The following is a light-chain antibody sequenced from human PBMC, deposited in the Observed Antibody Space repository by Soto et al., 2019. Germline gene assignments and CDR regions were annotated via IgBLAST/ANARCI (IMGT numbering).Light chain of an antibody. CDR1: QTISSS. CDR2: QAS. V-gene: IGKV1-5*03. Sequence: DIQMTQSPSTLSASVGDRVTITCRASQTISSSLAWYQQKPGKAPKLLIYQASTLESGVPSRFSGSGSGTEFTLTISSLQPDDFATYYCQQYKDYSWTFGQGTKVEFK. CDR3: QQYKDYSWT. J-gene: IGKJ1*01.